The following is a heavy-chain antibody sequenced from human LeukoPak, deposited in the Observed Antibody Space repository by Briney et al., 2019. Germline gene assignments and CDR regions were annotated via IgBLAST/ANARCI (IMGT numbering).Heavy chain of an antibody. J-gene: IGHJ5*02. Sequence: SETLSLTCSVSGGSISSSSSYWGWIRQPPGKGLEWIGSIYYSGSSFDNPALKSRVTISVDTSKNQFSLKLSSVTAADTAVYYCARDGGVAPHNWFDPWGQGTLVTVSS. V-gene: IGHV4-39*07. CDR3: ARDGGVAPHNWFDP. CDR1: GGSISSSSSY. D-gene: IGHD2-8*02. CDR2: IYYSGSS.